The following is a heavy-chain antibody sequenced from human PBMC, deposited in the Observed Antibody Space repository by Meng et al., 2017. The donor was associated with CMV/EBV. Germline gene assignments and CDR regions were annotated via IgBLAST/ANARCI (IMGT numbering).Heavy chain of an antibody. Sequence: ASVKVSCKASGYTFTSYDIHWVRQATGQGLEWMGWMNPNSGNTGYAQKFQGRVTITRNTAISTAYMELSRLRSEDTAVYYCASVRGYSYGPDHWGQGTLVTVSS. CDR1: GYTFTSYD. V-gene: IGHV1-8*03. CDR3: ASVRGYSYGPDH. CDR2: MNPNSGNT. D-gene: IGHD5-18*01. J-gene: IGHJ4*02.